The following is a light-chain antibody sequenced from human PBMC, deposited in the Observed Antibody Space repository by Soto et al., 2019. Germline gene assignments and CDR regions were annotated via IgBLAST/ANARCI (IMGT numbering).Light chain of an antibody. V-gene: IGLV2-23*01. Sequence: QSALTQPASVSGSPGQSITISCTGTSSDVGSYNLVSWYQQHPGKAPKLMIYEGSKRPSGVSNRFSGSKSGSTASLTISGLQAEDEADYYCCSYAGSSTDVFGGGTKLTVL. CDR1: SSDVGSYNL. CDR2: EGS. J-gene: IGLJ2*01. CDR3: CSYAGSSTDV.